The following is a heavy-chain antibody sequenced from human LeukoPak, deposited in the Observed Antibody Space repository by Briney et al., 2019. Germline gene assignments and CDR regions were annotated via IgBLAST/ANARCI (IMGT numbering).Heavy chain of an antibody. D-gene: IGHD2-2*03. CDR2: ISSSCSTI. CDR1: GFTLSSYE. CDR3: ARDGYGSNTDWFDP. V-gene: IGHV3-48*03. J-gene: IGHJ5*02. Sequence: QPGGSLRLSRAASGFTLSSYEMNWVRHAPRKGLEWVSYISSSCSTIHYTESLKGRLTISRHNAKHSLYLQMNSLRAEHTAVYYCARDGYGSNTDWFDPWGQGTLVTVSS.